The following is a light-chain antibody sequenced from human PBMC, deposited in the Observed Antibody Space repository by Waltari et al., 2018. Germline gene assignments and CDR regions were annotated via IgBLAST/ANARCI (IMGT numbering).Light chain of an antibody. CDR1: SRDVGASNL. CDR3: SSYTQSRTRV. J-gene: IGLJ3*02. Sequence: QSALTQSASVSGSPGQSITISCTGTSRDVGASNLVYWYQHLPGRAPKLILSGVTKRPSGISDRFSGSKSGNTASLTISGLQSEDEADYYCSSYTQSRTRVFGGGTK. V-gene: IGLV2-23*02. CDR2: GVT.